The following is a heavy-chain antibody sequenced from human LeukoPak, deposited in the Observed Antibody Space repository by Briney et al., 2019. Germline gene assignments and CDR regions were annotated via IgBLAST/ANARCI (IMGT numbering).Heavy chain of an antibody. D-gene: IGHD6-19*01. V-gene: IGHV4-59*01. Sequence: SETLSLTCTVSGGSISSYYWSWIRQPPGEGLEWIGYIYYSGSTNYNPSLKSRVTISVDSSKNQFSLKLSSVTAADTAVYYCARAAQWLVFDYWGQGTLVTVSS. CDR3: ARAAQWLVFDY. CDR1: GGSISSYY. J-gene: IGHJ4*02. CDR2: IYYSGST.